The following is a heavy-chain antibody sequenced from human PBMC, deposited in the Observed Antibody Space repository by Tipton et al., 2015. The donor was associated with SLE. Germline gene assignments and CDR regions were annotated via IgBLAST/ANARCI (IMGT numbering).Heavy chain of an antibody. CDR1: GGSISSSSYY. J-gene: IGHJ3*02. D-gene: IGHD6-13*01. V-gene: IGHV4-39*07. CDR3: ASYGGSSWGDAFDI. CDR2: IYYSGST. Sequence: TLSLTCTVSGGSISSSSYYWGWIRQPPGKGLEWIGSIYYSGSTYYNPSLKSRVTISVDTSKNQFSLKLSSVTAADTAVYYCASYGGSSWGDAFDIWGQGTMVTASS.